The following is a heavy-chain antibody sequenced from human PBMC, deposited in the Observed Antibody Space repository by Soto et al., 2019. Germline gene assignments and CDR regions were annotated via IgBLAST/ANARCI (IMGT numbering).Heavy chain of an antibody. J-gene: IGHJ4*02. CDR2: INPDSGAT. Sequence: HEHLVQSGAEVKRPGASLKVSCKASGYSFTGYYIHWVRQAPGQGLEWMGWINPDSGATNYAQNFQGRVTLTSDRSISTASMDLTSMTSDYTAVYYWARGDYGTGGYHFPDFAYWGQGTLVIVSS. CDR3: ARGDYGTGGYHFPDFAY. V-gene: IGHV1-2*02. CDR1: GYSFTGYY. D-gene: IGHD2-8*02.